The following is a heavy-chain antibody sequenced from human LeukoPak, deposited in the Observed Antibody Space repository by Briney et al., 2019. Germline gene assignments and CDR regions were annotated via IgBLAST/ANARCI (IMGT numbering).Heavy chain of an antibody. J-gene: IGHJ4*02. CDR3: ARESPGYCSGGSCYSFSFDY. V-gene: IGHV4-34*01. CDR1: GESFSDYY. Sequence: SETLSLTCAVYGESFSDYYWSWIRQPPGKGLEWIGEINHSGSTNYSPSLKSRVTISVDTSKNQFSLKLSSVTAADTAVYYCARESPGYCSGGSCYSFSFDYWGQGTLVTVSS. D-gene: IGHD2-15*01. CDR2: INHSGST.